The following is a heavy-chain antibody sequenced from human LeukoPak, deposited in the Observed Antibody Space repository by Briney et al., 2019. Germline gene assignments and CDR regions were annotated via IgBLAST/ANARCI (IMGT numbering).Heavy chain of an antibody. V-gene: IGHV3-20*04. CDR3: AREGSWYDANNWFDP. CDR1: GFTFDDYG. J-gene: IGHJ5*02. CDR2: INWNGGST. D-gene: IGHD6-13*01. Sequence: RPGGSLRLSCAASGFTFDDYGMSWVRQAPGKGLEWVSGINWNGGSTGYADSVKGRFTISRDNAKNSLYLQMNSLRAEDTALYYWAREGSWYDANNWFDPWGQGTLVTVSS.